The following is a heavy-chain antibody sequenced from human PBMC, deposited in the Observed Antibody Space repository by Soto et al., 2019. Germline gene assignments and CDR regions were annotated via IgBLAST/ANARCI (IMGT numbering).Heavy chain of an antibody. D-gene: IGHD2-21*02. CDR2: ISYDGSNK. J-gene: IGHJ4*02. CDR3: ARDPVAYCGGDCRTFDY. V-gene: IGHV3-30-3*01. Sequence: QVQLVESGGGVVQPGRSLRLSCAASGFTFSSYAMHWVRQAPGKGLEWVAVISYDGSNKYYADSVKGRFTISRDNSKNTRYLQMKRLRAEDTAVYYCARDPVAYCGGDCRTFDYWGQGTLVTVSS. CDR1: GFTFSSYA.